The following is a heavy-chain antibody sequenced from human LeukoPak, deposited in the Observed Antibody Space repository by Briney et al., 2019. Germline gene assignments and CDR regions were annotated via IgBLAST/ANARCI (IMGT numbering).Heavy chain of an antibody. CDR2: IYSGGST. CDR1: GFTVSSNY. D-gene: IGHD3-9*01. V-gene: IGHV3-66*02. CDR3: ARDRPDILDYYYMDV. Sequence: PGGSLRLSCAASGFTVSSNYMGWVRQAPGKGLEWVSVIYSGGSTYYADSVKGRFTISRENSKNTLYLQMNSLRAEDTAVYYCARDRPDILDYYYMDVWGKGTTVTVSS. J-gene: IGHJ6*03.